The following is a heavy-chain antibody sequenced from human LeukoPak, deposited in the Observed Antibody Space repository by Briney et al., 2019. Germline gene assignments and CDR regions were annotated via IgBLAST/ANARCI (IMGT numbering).Heavy chain of an antibody. J-gene: IGHJ6*02. CDR2: ISYDGSNK. CDR1: GFTFSSYA. D-gene: IGHD3-9*01. V-gene: IGHV3-30-3*01. CDR3: ARDALRYFEGQYGMDV. Sequence: GGSLRLSCAASGFTFSSYAMHWVRQAPGKGLEWVAVISYDGSNKYYADSVKGRFTISRDNSKNTLYLQMNSLRAEDTAVYYCARDALRYFEGQYGMDVWGQGTTVTVSS.